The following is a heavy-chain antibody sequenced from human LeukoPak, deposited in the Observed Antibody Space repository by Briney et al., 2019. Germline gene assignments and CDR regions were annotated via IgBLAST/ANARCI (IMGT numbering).Heavy chain of an antibody. CDR3: YAISY. V-gene: IGHV3-30*02. J-gene: IGHJ4*02. CDR2: IRYDGNDK. Sequence: GGSLRLSCAASGFTFSYYGMHWVRQAPGKGLEWMAFIRYDGNDKFYADSVKGRFTISRDNAKNTLYLQMNSLRAEDTAVYYCYAISYWGQGTLVTVSS. CDR1: GFTFSYYG.